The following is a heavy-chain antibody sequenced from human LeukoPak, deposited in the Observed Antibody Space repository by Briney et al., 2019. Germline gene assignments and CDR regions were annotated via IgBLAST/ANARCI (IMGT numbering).Heavy chain of an antibody. V-gene: IGHV4-34*01. D-gene: IGHD5-18*01. CDR3: AREGHVDTAIFFDY. CDR2: INHSGST. Sequence: SETLSLTCAVYGGSFSGYYWSWIRQPPGKGLEWIGEINHSGSTNYNPSLKSRITISVDTSKNQFSLKLSSVTAADTAVYYCAREGHVDTAIFFDYWGQGTLVTVSS. J-gene: IGHJ4*02. CDR1: GGSFSGYY.